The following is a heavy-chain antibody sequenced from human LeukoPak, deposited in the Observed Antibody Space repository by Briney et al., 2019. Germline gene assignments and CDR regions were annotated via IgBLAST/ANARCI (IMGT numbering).Heavy chain of an antibody. CDR2: ISAYSGNT. J-gene: IGHJ4*02. V-gene: IGHV1-18*01. CDR3: ARALGYSDRFSNSG. CDR1: GYTFTSYG. Sequence: GASVKVSCKASGYTFTSYGISWVRQAPGQGLEWMGWISAYSGNTNYAQKLQGRVTMTTDTSTSTAYMELRSLRSDDTAVYYCARALGYSDRFSNSGWGQGTLVTVSS. D-gene: IGHD6-13*01.